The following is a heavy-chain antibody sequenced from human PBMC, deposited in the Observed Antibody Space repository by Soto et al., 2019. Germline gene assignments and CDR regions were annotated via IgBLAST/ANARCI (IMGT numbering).Heavy chain of an antibody. J-gene: IGHJ6*02. CDR1: GGTFSSYA. Sequence: QVQLVQSGAEVKKPGSSVKVSCKASGGTFSSYAISWVRQAPGQGLEWMGGIIPIFGTANYAQKFQGRVTITADKSTSTAYMELSSLRYEDTAVYYCASDSGSGYDNYYYYGMDVWGQGTTVTVSS. CDR2: IIPIFGTA. V-gene: IGHV1-69*06. D-gene: IGHD5-12*01. CDR3: ASDSGSGYDNYYYYGMDV.